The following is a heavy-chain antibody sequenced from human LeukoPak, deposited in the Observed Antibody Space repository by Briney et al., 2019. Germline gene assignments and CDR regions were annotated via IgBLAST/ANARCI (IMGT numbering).Heavy chain of an antibody. CDR2: IKQDGSER. J-gene: IGHJ6*03. CDR1: GFTFSSYG. D-gene: IGHD3-10*01. CDR3: ARKSSGTYFSYYYYYMDV. V-gene: IGHV3-7*01. Sequence: GGSLRLSCAASGFTFSSYGVSWARQAPGKGLEGVANIKQDGSERYYVDSVKCRFTITRDNAKNSLYLQMHSLRAEDTAVYYCARKSSGTYFSYYYYYMDVWGKGTTVTISS.